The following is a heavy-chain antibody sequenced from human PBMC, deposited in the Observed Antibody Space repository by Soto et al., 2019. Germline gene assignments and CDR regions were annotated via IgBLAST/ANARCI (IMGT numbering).Heavy chain of an antibody. V-gene: IGHV1-69*08. CDR3: AREQVILGTYGMDV. J-gene: IGHJ6*02. D-gene: IGHD2-15*01. Sequence: QVQLVQSGAEVKKPGSSVKVSCKASGGTFSSYTISWVRQAPGQGLEWMGRIIPILGIADYAQNFQGRVTITADKSTSTAYMELSSLISEDTAVYYCAREQVILGTYGMDVWGQGTTVTVSS. CDR2: IIPILGIA. CDR1: GGTFSSYT.